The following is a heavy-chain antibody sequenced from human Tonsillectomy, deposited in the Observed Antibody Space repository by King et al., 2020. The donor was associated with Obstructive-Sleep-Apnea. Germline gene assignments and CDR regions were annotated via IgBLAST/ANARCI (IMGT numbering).Heavy chain of an antibody. J-gene: IGHJ5*02. V-gene: IGHV4-59*08. CDR2: FYYSGAT. CDR3: ARHGEWLRIENWFDP. D-gene: IGHD5-12*01. CDR1: GGSISSYY. Sequence: HVQLQESGPGLVKPSETLSLTCTVSGGSISSYYWSWIRQPPGKGLEWIGYFYYSGATNYNPPLKSGVTISENTSKNQFSLKLSSVTAADTAVYYCARHGEWLRIENWFDPWGQGTLVTVSS.